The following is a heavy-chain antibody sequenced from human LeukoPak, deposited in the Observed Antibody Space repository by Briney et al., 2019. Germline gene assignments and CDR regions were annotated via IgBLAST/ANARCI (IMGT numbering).Heavy chain of an antibody. J-gene: IGHJ4*02. V-gene: IGHV3-23*05. Sequence: GGSLRLSCAASGFTFSGYAMNWVRQAPGKGLEWVSLIFASGSTTKYADSVKGRFTISRDNSKNTLYLKMNSLRAEDTAVYYCARTPSNWGQGTLVTVSS. CDR1: GFTFSGYA. D-gene: IGHD1-14*01. CDR3: ARTPSN. CDR2: IFASGSTT.